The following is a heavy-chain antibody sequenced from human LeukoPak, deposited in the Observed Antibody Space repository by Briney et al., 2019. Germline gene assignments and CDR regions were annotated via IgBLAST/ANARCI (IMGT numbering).Heavy chain of an antibody. CDR1: GYSFTSYW. J-gene: IGHJ3*02. CDR2: IYPGDSDT. D-gene: IGHD3-9*01. CDR3: ATRPAYDSLTGSKFDI. V-gene: IGHV5-51*01. Sequence: GESLKISCKGSGYSFTSYWIGWVRQMPGKGQEWMGIIYPGDSDTRYSPSFQGQVTISADKSISTAYLQWSSLKASDTAMYYCATRPAYDSLTGSKFDIWGQGTMVTVSS.